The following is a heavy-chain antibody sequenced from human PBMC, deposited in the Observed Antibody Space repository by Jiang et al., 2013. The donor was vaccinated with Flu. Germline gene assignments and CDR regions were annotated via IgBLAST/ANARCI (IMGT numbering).Heavy chain of an antibody. J-gene: IGHJ6*02. Sequence: GSGLVKPSQTLSLTCAVSGGSISSGGYSWSWIRQPPGKGLEWIGYIFHNGNTYFNSSLKSRVTISVDRSKNQFSLSLRSVTAADTAVYYCVRIRESYYYYAMDVWGLGTTVTVAS. V-gene: IGHV4-30-2*01. CDR2: IFHNGNT. D-gene: IGHD3-10*01. CDR3: VRIRESYYYYAMDV. CDR1: GGSISSGGYS.